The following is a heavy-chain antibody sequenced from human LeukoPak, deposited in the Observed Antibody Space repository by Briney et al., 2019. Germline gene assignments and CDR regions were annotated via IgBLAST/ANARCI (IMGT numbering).Heavy chain of an antibody. CDR1: GGSISSYY. CDR2: INHSGST. Sequence: PSETLSLTCTVSGGSISSYYWSWIRQPPGKGLEWIGEINHSGSTNYNPSLKSRVTISVDTSKNQFSLRLSSVTAADTAVYYCAGEAYGSGSSDNWFDPWGQGTLVTVSS. J-gene: IGHJ5*02. CDR3: AGEAYGSGSSDNWFDP. D-gene: IGHD3-10*01. V-gene: IGHV4-34*01.